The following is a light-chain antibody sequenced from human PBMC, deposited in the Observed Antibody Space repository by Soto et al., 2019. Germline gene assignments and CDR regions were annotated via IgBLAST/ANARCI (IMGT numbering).Light chain of an antibody. V-gene: IGLV1-40*01. CDR3: QSYDSSLSGYVV. CDR1: SSNIGAGYD. Sequence: QPVLTQPPSVSGAPGQRVTLSCTGSSSNIGAGYDVHWYQQLPGTAPKLLIYGNSNRPSGVPDRFSGSKSGTSASLAITGLQAEDEADYYCQSYDSSLSGYVVFGGGTKVTVL. CDR2: GNS. J-gene: IGLJ2*01.